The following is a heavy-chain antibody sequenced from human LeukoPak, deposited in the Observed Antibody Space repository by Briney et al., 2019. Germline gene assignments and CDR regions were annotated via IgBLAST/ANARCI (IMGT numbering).Heavy chain of an antibody. D-gene: IGHD4-17*01. CDR3: AKDGPTVTIFGHFDY. CDR2: VSYDGSNM. J-gene: IGHJ4*01. Sequence: GGSLRLSCAASGFAFSNYVMHWVRQAPGKGLEWVAIVSYDGSNMYYADSVKGRFTISRDNSKNTLYLQMDSLSADDTAVYYCAKDGPTVTIFGHFDYWGHGTLVTVSS. CDR1: GFAFSNYV. V-gene: IGHV3-30*18.